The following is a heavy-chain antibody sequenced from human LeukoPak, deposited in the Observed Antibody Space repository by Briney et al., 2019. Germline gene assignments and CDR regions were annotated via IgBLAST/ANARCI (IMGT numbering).Heavy chain of an antibody. CDR2: ISYDGSNK. J-gene: IGHJ5*02. CDR1: GFTFSSYA. CDR3: ARAAPITMVRGVIFGANWFDP. D-gene: IGHD3-10*01. Sequence: GGSLRLSCAASGFTFSSYAMHWVRQAPGKGLEWVAVISYDGSNKYYADSVKGRFTISRDNSKNTLYLQMNSLRAEDTAVYYCARAAPITMVRGVIFGANWFDPWGQGTLVTVSS. V-gene: IGHV3-30-3*01.